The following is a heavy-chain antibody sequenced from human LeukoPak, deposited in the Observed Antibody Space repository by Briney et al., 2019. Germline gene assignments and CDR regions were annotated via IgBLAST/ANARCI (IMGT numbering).Heavy chain of an antibody. CDR3: ARGPMYYYDSSGPRDWYFDL. V-gene: IGHV4-39*07. Sequence: PSETLSLTCTVSGGSISSSSYYWGWIRQPPGKGLEWIGSIYYSGSAYYNPSLKSRVTISVDTSKNQFSLKLSSVTAADTAVYYCARGPMYYYDSSGPRDWYFDLWGRGTLVTVSS. CDR1: GGSISSSSYY. D-gene: IGHD3-22*01. J-gene: IGHJ2*01. CDR2: IYYSGSA.